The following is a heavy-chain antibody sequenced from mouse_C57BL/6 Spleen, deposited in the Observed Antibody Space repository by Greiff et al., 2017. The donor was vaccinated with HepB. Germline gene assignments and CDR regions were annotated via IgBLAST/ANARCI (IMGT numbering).Heavy chain of an antibody. J-gene: IGHJ2*01. CDR3: ARLRDFPYFDY. CDR1: GFTFTAYY. V-gene: IGHV7-3*01. Sequence: EVKLMESGGGLVQPGGSLSLSCAASGFTFTAYYMSWVRQPPGKALEWLGFIRNKANGYTTEYSASVKGRFTISRDNSQSILYLQMNALRAEDSATYYCARLRDFPYFDYWGQGTTLTVSS. D-gene: IGHD3-3*01. CDR2: IRNKANGYTT.